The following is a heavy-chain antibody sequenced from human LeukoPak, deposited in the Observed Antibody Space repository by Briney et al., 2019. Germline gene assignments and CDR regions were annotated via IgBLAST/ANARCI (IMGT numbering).Heavy chain of an antibody. CDR3: ARDYYYGSGTFYS. CDR2: INPSGGST. CDR1: GYSFSSYH. V-gene: IGHV1-46*01. J-gene: IGHJ4*02. D-gene: IGHD3-10*01. Sequence: ASVKVXCKASGYSFSSYHMHWVRQAPGQGLEWMGIINPSGGSTSYAQKFQGRITMTRDTSTSTVYMELSSPRSEDTAFYYCARDYYYGSGTFYSWGQGTLVTVSS.